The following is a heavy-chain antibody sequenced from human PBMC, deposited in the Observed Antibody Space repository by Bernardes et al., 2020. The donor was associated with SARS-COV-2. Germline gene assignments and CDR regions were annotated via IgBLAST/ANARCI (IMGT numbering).Heavy chain of an antibody. J-gene: IGHJ4*02. D-gene: IGHD2-21*01. CDR3: ARDGDGYFDY. V-gene: IGHV3-7*01. CDR2: IKGDASDK. CDR1: GFTFSTYW. Sequence: GSLRLSCAASGFTFSTYWMTWVRQAPGKGLEWVSNIKGDASDKYYVDSVKGRFTISRDNAKSSMYLQMNSLRAEYTAVYFCARDGDGYFDYWSQGILVTVSS.